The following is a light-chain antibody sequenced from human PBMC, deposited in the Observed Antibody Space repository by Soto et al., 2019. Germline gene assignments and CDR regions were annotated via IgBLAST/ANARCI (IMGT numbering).Light chain of an antibody. CDR2: DAS. CDR3: QQFSSYPLT. J-gene: IGKJ4*01. CDR1: QSVLYSSNNKNY. Sequence: DIVMTQSPDSLAVSLGERTTLNCKSSQSVLYSSNNKNYLAWYQQKPGQAPRLLIYDASSRATGIPDRFSGGGSGTDFTLTISRLEPEDFAVYYCQQFSSYPLTFGGGTKVDI. V-gene: IGKV4-1*01.